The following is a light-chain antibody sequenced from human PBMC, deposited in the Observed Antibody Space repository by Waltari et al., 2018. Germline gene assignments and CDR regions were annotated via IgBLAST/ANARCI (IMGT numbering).Light chain of an antibody. Sequence: IVLTQSPGPLSLSPGERATLSCRASQSVNRALTWYQLKPGQAPRLLIYGASNRATGIPDRFSGSGSGTDFSLTISRLEPEDFAVYYCQHFVRLPVTFGQGTKVEIK. CDR2: GAS. CDR1: QSVNRA. J-gene: IGKJ1*01. CDR3: QHFVRLPVT. V-gene: IGKV3-20*01.